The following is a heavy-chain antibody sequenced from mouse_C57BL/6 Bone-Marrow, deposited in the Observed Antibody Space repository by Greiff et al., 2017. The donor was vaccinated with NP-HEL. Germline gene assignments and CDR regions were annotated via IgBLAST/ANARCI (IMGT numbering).Heavy chain of an antibody. Sequence: QVHVKQPGAELVMPGASVKLSCKASGYTFTSYWMHWVKQRPGQGLEWIGEIDPSDSYTNYNQKFKGKSTLTVDKSSSTADMQLSSRTSEDSAVYYCARERRITTVVDYWGKGTTLTVSS. CDR2: IDPSDSYT. V-gene: IGHV1-69*01. D-gene: IGHD1-1*01. CDR3: ARERRITTVVDY. J-gene: IGHJ2*01. CDR1: GYTFTSYW.